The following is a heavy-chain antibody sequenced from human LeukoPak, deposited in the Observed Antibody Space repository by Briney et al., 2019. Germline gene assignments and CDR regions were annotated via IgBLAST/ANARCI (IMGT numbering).Heavy chain of an antibody. V-gene: IGHV4-39*07. CDR1: GGSISSSSYY. D-gene: IGHD2-15*01. J-gene: IGHJ4*02. CDR2: IYYSGST. Sequence: SETLSLTCTVSGGSISSSSYYWGWIRQPPGKGLEWIGSIYYSGSTYYNPSLKSRVTISVDTSKNQFSLKLSSVTAADTAVYYCARVGYCSGGSCYSDTYYFDYWGQGTLVTVSS. CDR3: ARVGYCSGGSCYSDTYYFDY.